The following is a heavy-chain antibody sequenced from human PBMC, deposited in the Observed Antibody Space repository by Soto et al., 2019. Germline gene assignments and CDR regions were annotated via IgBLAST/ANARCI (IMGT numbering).Heavy chain of an antibody. J-gene: IGHJ4*02. D-gene: IGHD6-6*01. V-gene: IGHV2-5*02. Sequence: SGPTLVNPTQTLTLTCTFSGFSLSTSAVGVGWIRQPPGKALEWLALIYWDDDKRYSPSLESRLIITRDTSKNQVFLTITNMDPVNTGTYYCANDPYSGWSKFEYWGQGILVTVCS. CDR2: IYWDDDK. CDR3: ANDPYSGWSKFEY. CDR1: GFSLSTSAVG.